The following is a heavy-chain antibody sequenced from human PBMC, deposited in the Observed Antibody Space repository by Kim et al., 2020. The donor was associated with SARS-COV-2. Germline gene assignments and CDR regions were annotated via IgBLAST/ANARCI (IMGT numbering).Heavy chain of an antibody. D-gene: IGHD3-10*01. CDR2: INHSGST. J-gene: IGHJ4*02. Sequence: SETLSLTCAVYGGSFSGYYWSWIRQPPGKGLEWIGEINHSGSTNYNPSLKSRVTISVDTSKNQFSLKLSSVTAADTAVYYCARGRVRGKSGPRYFDYWGQGTLVTVSS. CDR3: ARGRVRGKSGPRYFDY. V-gene: IGHV4-34*01. CDR1: GGSFSGYY.